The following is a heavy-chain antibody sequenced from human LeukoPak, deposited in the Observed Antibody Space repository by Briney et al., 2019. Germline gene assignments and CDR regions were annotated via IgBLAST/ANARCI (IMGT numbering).Heavy chain of an antibody. D-gene: IGHD1-26*01. CDR1: GFTFSSYA. Sequence: GGSLRLSCEASGFTFSSYAMHWVRQAPGKGLEWVAVISYDGSNKYYADSVKGRFTISRDNSKNTLYLQMNSLRAEDTAVYYCARSGSYPYWGQGTLVTVSS. CDR2: ISYDGSNK. J-gene: IGHJ4*02. V-gene: IGHV3-30-3*01. CDR3: ARSGSYPY.